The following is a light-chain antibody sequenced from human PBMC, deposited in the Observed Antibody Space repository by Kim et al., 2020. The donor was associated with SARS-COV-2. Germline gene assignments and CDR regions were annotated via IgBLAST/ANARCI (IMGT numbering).Light chain of an antibody. V-gene: IGKV3D-15*01. CDR1: QSVRIN. CDR2: AAS. Sequence: EVVMTQSPATLSVSPGERATLSCRASQSVRINLASYQHKIGQAPKVLIYAASTRATGIPARFSGSGSGTEFTLTISSLQSEDFAVYYCQQYNDWPLTFGGGTKVDIK. CDR3: QQYNDWPLT. J-gene: IGKJ4*01.